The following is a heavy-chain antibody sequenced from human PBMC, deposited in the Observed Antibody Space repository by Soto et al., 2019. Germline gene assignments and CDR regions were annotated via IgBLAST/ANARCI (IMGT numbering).Heavy chain of an antibody. CDR3: AVALTTAYYYYGMDV. V-gene: IGHV1-18*01. Sequence: ASVKVSCKAPGYTFTSYGISWVRQAPGQGLEWMGWISAYNGNTNYAQKLQGRVTMTTDTSTSTAYMELRSLRSDDTAVYYCAVALTTAYYYYGMDVWGQGTTVTVSS. J-gene: IGHJ6*02. CDR2: ISAYNGNT. CDR1: GYTFTSYG. D-gene: IGHD4-17*01.